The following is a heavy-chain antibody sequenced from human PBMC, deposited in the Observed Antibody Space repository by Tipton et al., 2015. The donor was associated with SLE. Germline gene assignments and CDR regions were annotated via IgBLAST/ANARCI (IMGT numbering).Heavy chain of an antibody. CDR1: GGSISDYY. J-gene: IGHJ5*02. D-gene: IGHD4-23*01. CDR2: IHHSGTT. CDR3: ARALNPLRVSP. V-gene: IGHV4-34*01. Sequence: TLSLTCSVSGGSISDYYWNWIRQPPGKGLEWIGEIHHSGTTNYNPSLKSRVTISVDTSKNQFSLKLSSVTAADTAVYYCARALNPLRVSPWGQGTLVTVSS.